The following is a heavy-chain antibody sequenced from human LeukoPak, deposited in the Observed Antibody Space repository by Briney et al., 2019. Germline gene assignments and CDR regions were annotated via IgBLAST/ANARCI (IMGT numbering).Heavy chain of an antibody. Sequence: SVKVSCKASGGTFSSYAISWVRQAPGQGLEWMGGIIPFFGTANYAQKFQGRVTITADESTSTAYMELSSLRSEDTAVYYCAGVRYSSGWYLFDYWGQGTLVTVSS. J-gene: IGHJ4*02. V-gene: IGHV1-69*13. CDR3: AGVRYSSGWYLFDY. CDR1: GGTFSSYA. D-gene: IGHD6-19*01. CDR2: IIPFFGTA.